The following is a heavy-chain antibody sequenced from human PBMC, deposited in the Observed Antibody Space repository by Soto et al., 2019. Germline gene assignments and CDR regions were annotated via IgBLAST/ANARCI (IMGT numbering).Heavy chain of an antibody. CDR1: GGSISSGVYY. Sequence: SETLSLTCTVSGGSISSGVYYWSWIRQPPGKGLEWIGYIYYSGSTYYNPSLKSRVSISVDTSKNQFSLKLSSVTAADTAVYYCAISGGDWVPNWFGPWGQGTLVTVSS. J-gene: IGHJ5*02. V-gene: IGHV4-30-4*01. CDR3: AISGGDWVPNWFGP. CDR2: IYYSGST. D-gene: IGHD2-21*02.